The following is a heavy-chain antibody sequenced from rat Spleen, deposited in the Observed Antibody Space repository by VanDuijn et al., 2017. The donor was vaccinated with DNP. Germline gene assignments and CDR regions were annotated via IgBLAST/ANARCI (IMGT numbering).Heavy chain of an antibody. V-gene: IGHV5-27*01. CDR1: GFTFSDYY. Sequence: EVQLVESGGGLVQPGRSLKLSCTASGFTFSDYYMAWVRQAPTKGLEWVASISPSGGSTYYRDSVKGRFTVSRDNAKSSLYLQMDRLRSEDTATYYCARRAMDAWGQVTSVTVSS. D-gene: IGHD1-11*01. J-gene: IGHJ4*01. CDR3: ARRAMDA. CDR2: ISPSGGST.